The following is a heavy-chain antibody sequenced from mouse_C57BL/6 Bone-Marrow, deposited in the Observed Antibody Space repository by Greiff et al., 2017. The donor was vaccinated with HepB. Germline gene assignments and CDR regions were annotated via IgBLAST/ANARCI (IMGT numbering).Heavy chain of an antibody. V-gene: IGHV1-26*01. CDR3: ARSRAHYDGWFAY. Sequence: VQLQQSGPELVKPGASVKISCKASGYTFTDYYMNWVKQSHGKSLEWIGDINPNNGGTSYNQKFKGKATLTVDKSSSTAYMELRSLTSEDSAVYYCARSRAHYDGWFAYWGQGTLVTVSA. D-gene: IGHD1-2*01. CDR1: GYTFTDYY. J-gene: IGHJ3*01. CDR2: INPNNGGT.